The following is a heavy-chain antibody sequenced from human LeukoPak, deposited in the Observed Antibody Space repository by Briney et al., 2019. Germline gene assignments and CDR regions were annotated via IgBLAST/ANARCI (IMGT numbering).Heavy chain of an antibody. CDR2: FDPEDGET. CDR3: ATDYRVVAATFDAFDI. D-gene: IGHD2-15*01. Sequence: GASVKVSCKVSGYTLTELSMHWVRQAPGKGLEWMGGFDPEDGETIYAQKFQGRVTMIEDTSTDTAYMELSSLRSEDTAVYYCATDYRVVAATFDAFDIWGQGTMVTVSS. J-gene: IGHJ3*02. CDR1: GYTLTELS. V-gene: IGHV1-24*01.